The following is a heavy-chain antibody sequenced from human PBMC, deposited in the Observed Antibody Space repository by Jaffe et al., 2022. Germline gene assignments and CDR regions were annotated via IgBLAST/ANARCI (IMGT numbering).Heavy chain of an antibody. CDR2: IYPGDSDT. J-gene: IGHJ4*02. CDR3: VRRPIFYSSSWYQEAYYFDY. D-gene: IGHD6-13*01. V-gene: IGHV5-51*03. Sequence: EVQLVQSGAEVKKPGESLKISCKGSGYSFTSYWIGWVRQMPGKGLEWMGIIYPGDSDTRYSPSFQGQVTISADKSISTAYLQWSSLKASDTAMYYCVRRPIFYSSSWYQEAYYFDYWGQGTLVTVSS. CDR1: GYSFTSYW.